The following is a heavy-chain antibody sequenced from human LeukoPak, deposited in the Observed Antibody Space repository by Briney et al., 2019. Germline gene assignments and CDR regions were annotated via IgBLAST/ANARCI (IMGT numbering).Heavy chain of an antibody. CDR3: ARGDFWSGYYTGLY. V-gene: IGHV3-53*04. CDR2: IYSGGST. CDR1: GFTVTTNY. Sequence: PGGSLRPSCAASGFTVTTNYMSWVRQAPGKGLEWVSVIYSGGSTYYADSVKGRFTISRHNSKNTLYLQMDSLRDEDTAVYYCARGDFWSGYYTGLYWGQGTLVTVSS. J-gene: IGHJ4*02. D-gene: IGHD3-3*01.